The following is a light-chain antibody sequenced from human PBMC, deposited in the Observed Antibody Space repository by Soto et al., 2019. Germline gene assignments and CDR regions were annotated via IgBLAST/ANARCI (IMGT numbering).Light chain of an antibody. CDR1: QSVRDN. V-gene: IGKV3D-15*01. J-gene: IGKJ1*01. CDR2: GAS. CDR3: QQYNSYSAA. Sequence: SPGALSVSPREVAPLSCRASQSVRDNLALYQQKPGQAPRLLIYGASDRATGIPSRFSGSGSGTEFTLTISSLQPDDFATYYCQQYNSYSAAFGQGTMVDIK.